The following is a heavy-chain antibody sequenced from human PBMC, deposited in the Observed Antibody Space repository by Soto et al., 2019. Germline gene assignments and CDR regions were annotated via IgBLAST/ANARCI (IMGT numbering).Heavy chain of an antibody. CDR1: GGSISSGDYY. CDR2: IYYSGST. CDR3: ARDRSRDSSFLFDY. Sequence: SETRSLTCTVSGGSISSGDYYWSWIRQPPGKGLEWIGYIYYSGSTYYNPSLKSRVTISVDTSKNQFSLKLSSVTAADTAVYYCARDRSRDSSFLFDYWGQGTLVTVSS. J-gene: IGHJ4*02. D-gene: IGHD3-22*01. V-gene: IGHV4-30-4*01.